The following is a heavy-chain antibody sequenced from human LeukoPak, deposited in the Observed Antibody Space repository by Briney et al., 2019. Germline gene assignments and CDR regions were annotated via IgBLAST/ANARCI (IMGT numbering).Heavy chain of an antibody. CDR1: GFTFNSYE. D-gene: IGHD2-15*01. CDR3: AREGSRYCSGGNCPFDY. V-gene: IGHV3-48*03. CDR2: INSGGSVI. J-gene: IGHJ4*02. Sequence: PGGSLRLSCEASGFTFNSYEMNWVRQAPGKGLEWISYINSGGSVIYYADSVEGRFTISRDNAKNSLYLQMNSLRAEDTAVYYCAREGSRYCSGGNCPFDYWGQGTLVTVSS.